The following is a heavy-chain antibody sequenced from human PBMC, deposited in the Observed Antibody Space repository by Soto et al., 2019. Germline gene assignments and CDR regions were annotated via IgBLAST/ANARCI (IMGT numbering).Heavy chain of an antibody. CDR2: INHSGST. D-gene: IGHD3-22*01. CDR3: AISPSSCSVY. J-gene: IGHJ4*02. CDR1: GGSFSGYY. V-gene: IGHV4-34*01. Sequence: QVQLQQWGAGLLKPSETLSLTCAVYGGSFSGYYWSWIRQPPGKGLEWIGEINHSGSTNYNPSLKSRVTISVDTSKNQFSLKLSAVTAADTAVYYCAISPSSCSVYWGQGTLVTVSS.